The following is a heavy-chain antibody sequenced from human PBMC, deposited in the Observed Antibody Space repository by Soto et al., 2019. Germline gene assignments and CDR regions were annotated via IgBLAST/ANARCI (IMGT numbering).Heavy chain of an antibody. CDR2: ISGSGGST. CDR3: AKRGSYIVATIDFYFDY. V-gene: IGHV3-23*01. J-gene: IGHJ4*02. Sequence: PGGSLRLSCAASGFTFSSYAMSWVRQAPGKGLEWVSAISGSGGSTYYADSVKGRFTISRDNSKNTLYLQMNSLRAEDTAVYYCAKRGSYIVATIDFYFDYWGQGTLVTVSS. CDR1: GFTFSSYA. D-gene: IGHD5-12*01.